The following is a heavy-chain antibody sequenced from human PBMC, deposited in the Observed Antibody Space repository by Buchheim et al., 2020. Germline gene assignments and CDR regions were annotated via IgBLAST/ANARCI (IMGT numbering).Heavy chain of an antibody. CDR1: GGSISSSY. CDR3: AKYLREVTTTGRPSNWFDP. V-gene: IGHV4-59*01. CDR2: IYHSGTT. J-gene: IGHJ5*02. D-gene: IGHD1-1*01. Sequence: QVQLQESGPGLVKPSETLSLTCTVSGGSISSSYWSWIRQPPGKELEWIGYIYHSGTTNYNPSLKSRVTISMDPSKNQFSLNRTSVTAADTAVYYCAKYLREVTTTGRPSNWFDPGGKGTL.